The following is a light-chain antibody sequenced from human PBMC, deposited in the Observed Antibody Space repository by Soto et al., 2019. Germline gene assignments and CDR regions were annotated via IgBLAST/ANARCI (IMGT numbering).Light chain of an antibody. CDR2: EAS. J-gene: IGKJ1*01. CDR3: QQTYSPPAT. CDR1: QSIDTH. Sequence: DIRMTQSPSSLSASVGDRVTIACRASQSIDTHLNSYQQHPGKAPNALIYEASNLQSGVPSRFSGSGSGTDFTLTISGLQPDDSATYYCQQTYSPPATFGQGTKVEIK. V-gene: IGKV1-39*01.